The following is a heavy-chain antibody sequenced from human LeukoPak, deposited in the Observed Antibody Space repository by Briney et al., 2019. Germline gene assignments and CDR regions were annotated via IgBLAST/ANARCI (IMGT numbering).Heavy chain of an antibody. V-gene: IGHV1-46*01. Sequence: ASVKVSCKASGYTFTSYYMHWVLQAPGQGLEWMGIINPSGGSTSYAQKVQGRVTMTRDTSTSTVYMELSSLRSEDTAVYYCARGQMYYDFWSGYGDWGQGTLVTVSS. CDR1: GYTFTSYY. D-gene: IGHD3-3*01. J-gene: IGHJ4*02. CDR2: INPSGGST. CDR3: ARGQMYYDFWSGYGD.